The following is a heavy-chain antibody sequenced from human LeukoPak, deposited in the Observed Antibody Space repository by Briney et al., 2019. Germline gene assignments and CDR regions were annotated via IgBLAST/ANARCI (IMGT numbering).Heavy chain of an antibody. D-gene: IGHD5-12*01. CDR2: IYYSGST. CDR3: ARTTEGYAGGPGYSYYYYMDV. Sequence: PSETLSLTCAVSGGSFSNYYWSWIRQPPGKGLEWIGYIYYSGSTHYNPSLKSRVTISVDTSKNQVSLKLRSVTAADTAVYYCARTTEGYAGGPGYSYYYYMDVWGKGTTVTISS. CDR1: GGSFSNYY. V-gene: IGHV4-59*01. J-gene: IGHJ6*03.